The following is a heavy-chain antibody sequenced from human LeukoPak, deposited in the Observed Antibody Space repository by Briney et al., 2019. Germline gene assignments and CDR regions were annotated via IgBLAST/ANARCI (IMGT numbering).Heavy chain of an antibody. J-gene: IGHJ4*02. V-gene: IGHV3-7*01. Sequence: GGSLRLSCAASGFTFSSYWMSWVRQAPGKGLEWVANIKQDGSEKYYVDSVKGRFTISRDNAKNSLYLQTNSLRAEDTAVYYCARVRVRSGGHYEFYFDYWGQGTLVTVSS. D-gene: IGHD1-26*01. CDR2: IKQDGSEK. CDR1: GFTFSSYW. CDR3: ARVRVRSGGHYEFYFDY.